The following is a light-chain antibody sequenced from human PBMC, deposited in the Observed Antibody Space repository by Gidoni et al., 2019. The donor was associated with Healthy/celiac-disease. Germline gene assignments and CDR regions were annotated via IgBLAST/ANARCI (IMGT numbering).Light chain of an antibody. CDR3: RSYTSSSTLVV. V-gene: IGLV2-14*01. Sequence: QSALPQSASVSGSPGQSITISCSGTSGDVGGYNNVSWYQQHPGKAPILMIYDVSSRPSGVSSRFSCSKSGNTASLTISGLQAEDEADYYCRSYTSSSTLVVFGGGTKLTVL. CDR1: SGDVGGYNN. J-gene: IGLJ2*01. CDR2: DVS.